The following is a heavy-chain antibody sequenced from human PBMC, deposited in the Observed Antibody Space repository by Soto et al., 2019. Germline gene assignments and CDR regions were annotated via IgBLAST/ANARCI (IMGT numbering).Heavy chain of an antibody. CDR1: GFTFSNAW. CDR3: ITDRGIGITMRGY. V-gene: IGHV3-15*01. J-gene: IGHJ4*02. Sequence: EVQLVESGGGLVKPGGSLRVSCAASGFTFSNAWMNWVRQAPGKGLEWVGRIRSKTDDGTTDYAAPVKGRFTISRDDSKNTLYLQMNSLKTEDTAVYYCITDRGIGITMRGYWGQGTLVTVSS. D-gene: IGHD3-22*01. CDR2: IRSKTDDGTT.